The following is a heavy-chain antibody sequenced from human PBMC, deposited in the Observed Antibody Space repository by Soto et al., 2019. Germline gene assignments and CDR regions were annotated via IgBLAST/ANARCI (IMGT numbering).Heavy chain of an antibody. CDR1: GYAFTSYD. D-gene: IGHD2-15*01. J-gene: IGHJ6*02. CDR2: MNPNSGNT. CDR3: AREVTYCSGGSCYYYYGMDV. Sequence: QVQLVQSGAEVKKPGASVKVSCKASGYAFTSYDINWVRQATGQGLEWMGWMNPNSGNTGYAQKFQDRVTMTRNTSISTAYMELSSLRSEDTAVYYCAREVTYCSGGSCYYYYGMDVWGQGTTVTVSS. V-gene: IGHV1-8*01.